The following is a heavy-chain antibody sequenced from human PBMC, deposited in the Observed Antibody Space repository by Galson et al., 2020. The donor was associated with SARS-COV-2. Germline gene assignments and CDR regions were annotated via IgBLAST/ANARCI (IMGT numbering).Heavy chain of an antibody. Sequence: GESLKISCKGSGYNFRSNWIGWVRQMPGKGLEWMGIVYPGDSDTKYNPSFQGHVTISADWSITTAYLQWSSLKTLDTAMYYCTRLAAHWSAGDCYSYFDSWGQGTPVTVSS. CDR1: GYNFRSNW. D-gene: IGHD2-21*02. CDR3: TRLAAHWSAGDCYSYFDS. V-gene: IGHV5-51*01. CDR2: VYPGDSDT. J-gene: IGHJ4*02.